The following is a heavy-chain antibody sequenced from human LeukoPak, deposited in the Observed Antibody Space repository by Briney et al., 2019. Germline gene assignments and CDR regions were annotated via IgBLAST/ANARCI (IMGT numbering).Heavy chain of an antibody. Sequence: PSETLSLTCGVYGGSFSGHYWSWIRQPPGKGLEWIGESIHSGSTNYNPPLESRVTISLDKPKNQFSLKLSSVTAADTAVYYCARGQTQLWFNYWGQGTLVTVFS. J-gene: IGHJ4*02. CDR3: ARGQTQLWFNY. V-gene: IGHV4-34*01. D-gene: IGHD5-18*01. CDR1: GGSFSGHY. CDR2: SIHSGST.